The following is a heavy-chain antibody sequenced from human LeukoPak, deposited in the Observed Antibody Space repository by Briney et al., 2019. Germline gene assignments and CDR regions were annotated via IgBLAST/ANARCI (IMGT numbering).Heavy chain of an antibody. CDR3: ARDYSLWWLTN. V-gene: IGHV3-74*01. J-gene: IGHJ4*02. Sequence: GGSLRLSCAASGFTFSTYWMHWVRQAPGKGLVWVSRITPDGSGTIYADSVKGRFTISRDNAKNTLYVQMNSLRAEDTAVYYCARDYSLWWLTNWGQGTLVTVSS. CDR2: ITPDGSGT. CDR1: GFTFSTYW. D-gene: IGHD2-21*01.